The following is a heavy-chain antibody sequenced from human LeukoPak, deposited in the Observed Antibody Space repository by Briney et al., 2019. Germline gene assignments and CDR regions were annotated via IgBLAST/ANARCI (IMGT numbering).Heavy chain of an antibody. CDR3: AITSIAARRADLDY. Sequence: ASVKVSCKTSGYTFTDYYIHWMRQAPGQGLEWMGWINSNSGGTSYAQKFQGRVTLTRDTPTRTAFMELNRLTSDDTAVYYCAITSIAARRADLDYWGQGTVVTVSS. D-gene: IGHD6-6*01. V-gene: IGHV1-2*02. CDR1: GYTFTDYY. CDR2: INSNSGGT. J-gene: IGHJ4*02.